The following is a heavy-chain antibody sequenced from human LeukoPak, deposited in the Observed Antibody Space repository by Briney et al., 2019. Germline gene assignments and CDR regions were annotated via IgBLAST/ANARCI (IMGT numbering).Heavy chain of an antibody. CDR2: INHSGST. J-gene: IGHJ5*02. V-gene: IGHV4-34*01. CDR3: ARGHYCGSTSCYWFDP. Sequence: SETLSLTCAVYGESFSGYYWSWIRQPPGKGLEWIGEINHSGSTNYNPSLKSRVTISVDTSRNQFSLKLSSVTAADTAVYYCARGHYCGSTSCYWFDPWGQGTLVTVSS. D-gene: IGHD2-2*01. CDR1: GESFSGYY.